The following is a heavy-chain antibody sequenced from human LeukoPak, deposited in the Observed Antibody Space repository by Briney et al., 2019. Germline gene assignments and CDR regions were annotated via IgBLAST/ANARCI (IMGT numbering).Heavy chain of an antibody. Sequence: GASVKVSCKASGYTFTGYYMHWVRQAPGQGLEWMGWINPNSGGTNYAQKFQGRVTMTRDTSISTAYMELSRLRSDDTAVYYCARGTMSSWYYYYYMDVWGKGTTVTVSS. CDR2: INPNSGGT. V-gene: IGHV1-2*02. CDR1: GYTFTGYY. D-gene: IGHD6-13*01. CDR3: ARGTMSSWYYYYYMDV. J-gene: IGHJ6*03.